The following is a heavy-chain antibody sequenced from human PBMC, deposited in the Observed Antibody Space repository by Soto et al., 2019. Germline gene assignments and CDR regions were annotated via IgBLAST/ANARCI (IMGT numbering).Heavy chain of an antibody. Sequence: PSETLSLTCTVSGGSISSSSYYWGWIRQPPGKGLEWIGSIYYSGSTYYNPSLKSRVTISVDTSKNQFSLKLSSVTAADTAVYYCASPYYDFWSGPMDRLSFDYWGQGTLVTVSS. CDR1: GGSISSSSYY. CDR2: IYYSGST. J-gene: IGHJ4*02. D-gene: IGHD3-3*01. V-gene: IGHV4-39*01. CDR3: ASPYYDFWSGPMDRLSFDY.